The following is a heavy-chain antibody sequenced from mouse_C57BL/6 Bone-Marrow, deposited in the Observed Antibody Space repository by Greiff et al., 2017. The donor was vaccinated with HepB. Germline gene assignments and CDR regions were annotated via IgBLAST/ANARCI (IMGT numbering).Heavy chain of an antibody. CDR1: GFNIKDDY. D-gene: IGHD1-1*01. J-gene: IGHJ2*01. Sequence: VQLQQSGAELVRPGASVKLSCTASGFNIKDDYMHWVKQRPEQGLEWIGWIDPENGDTEYASKFQGKATITADTSSNTAYLQLSSLTSEDTAVYYCTLITTVVDYFDYWGQGTTLTVSS. CDR2: IDPENGDT. CDR3: TLITTVVDYFDY. V-gene: IGHV14-4*01.